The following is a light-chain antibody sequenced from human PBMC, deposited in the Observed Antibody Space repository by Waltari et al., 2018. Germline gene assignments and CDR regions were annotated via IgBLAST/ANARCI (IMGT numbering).Light chain of an antibody. Sequence: AIRMTQSPSSLSASTGDRVTITCRASQGISSYVAWYQQKPGKAPKLLIYAASTLQSGVPSRFSGSGSGTDFTLTISCLQSEDFATYYCQQYYSYPPYTFGQGTKLEIK. CDR1: QGISSY. CDR2: AAS. J-gene: IGKJ2*01. CDR3: QQYYSYPPYT. V-gene: IGKV1-8*01.